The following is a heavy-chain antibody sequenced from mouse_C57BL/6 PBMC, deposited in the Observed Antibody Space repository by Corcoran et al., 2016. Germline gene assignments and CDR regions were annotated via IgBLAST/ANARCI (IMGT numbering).Heavy chain of an antibody. CDR3: APWDSNYVGWYFDV. D-gene: IGHD2-5*01. Sequence: EVQLQQSGPELVKPGASVKISCKASGYTFTDYYMNWVKQSHGKSLEWIGDINPNNGGTSYNQKFKGKATLTVDKSSSTAYMELRSLTSEDSAVYYCAPWDSNYVGWYFDVWGTGTTVTVSS. J-gene: IGHJ1*03. CDR1: GYTFTDYY. CDR2: INPNNGGT. V-gene: IGHV1-26*01.